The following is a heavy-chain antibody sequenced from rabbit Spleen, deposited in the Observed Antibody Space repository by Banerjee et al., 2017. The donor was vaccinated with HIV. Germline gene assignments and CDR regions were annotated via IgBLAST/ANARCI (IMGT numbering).Heavy chain of an antibody. Sequence: QQQLEESGGGLVKPGGTLTLTCKASGIDFSSYYYMCWVRQAPGKGLEWIACIYEGSSGSTYYASWAKGRFTISKTSSTTVTLQRTSLTAADTATYFCARSVNVNGYGYASALWGPGTLVTVS. V-gene: IGHV1S45*01. CDR1: GIDFSSYYY. CDR3: ARSVNVNGYGYASAL. J-gene: IGHJ4*01. CDR2: IYEGSSGST. D-gene: IGHD6-1*01.